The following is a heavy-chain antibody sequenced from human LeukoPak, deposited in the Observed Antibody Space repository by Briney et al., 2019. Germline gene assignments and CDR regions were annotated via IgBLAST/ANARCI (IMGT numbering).Heavy chain of an antibody. Sequence: SETLSLTCTVSGYSISSGYYWGWIRQPPGKGLEWIGSIYHSGSTYYNPSLKSRVTISVDTSKNQFSLKLSSVTAADTAVYYCARAVADNGYDSSGYYFDYWGQGTLVTVSS. V-gene: IGHV4-38-2*02. D-gene: IGHD3-22*01. CDR2: IYHSGST. J-gene: IGHJ4*02. CDR1: GYSISSGYY. CDR3: ARAVADNGYDSSGYYFDY.